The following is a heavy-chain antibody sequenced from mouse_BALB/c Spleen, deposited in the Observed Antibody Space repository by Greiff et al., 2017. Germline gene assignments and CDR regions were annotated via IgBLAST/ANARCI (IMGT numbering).Heavy chain of an antibody. D-gene: IGHD1-1*01. V-gene: IGHV2-4-1*01. CDR1: GFSLTSYG. CDR2: IWSGGST. CDR3: NYGSSGRFAY. J-gene: IGHJ3*01. Sequence: VQRVESGPGLVQPSQSLSITCTVSGFSLTSYGVHWVRQSPGKGLEWLGVIWSGGSTDYNAAFISRLSISKDNSKSQVFFKMNSLQADDTAIYYCNYGSSGRFAYWGQGTLVTVSA.